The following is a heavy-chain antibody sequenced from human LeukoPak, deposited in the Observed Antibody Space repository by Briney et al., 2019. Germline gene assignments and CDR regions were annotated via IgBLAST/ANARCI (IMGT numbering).Heavy chain of an antibody. CDR2: ISAYNDNT. V-gene: IGHV1-18*01. CDR3: ARAGSSGWYVPFDY. J-gene: IGHJ4*02. D-gene: IGHD6-19*01. CDR1: AYTFTSYG. Sequence: ASVKVSCKASAYTFTSYGFSWVRQAPGQGLEWMGWISAYNDNTNYPQKLQGRVTMTTDTSTSTVYMELRSLRSDDTAVYYCARAGSSGWYVPFDYWGQGTLVTVSS.